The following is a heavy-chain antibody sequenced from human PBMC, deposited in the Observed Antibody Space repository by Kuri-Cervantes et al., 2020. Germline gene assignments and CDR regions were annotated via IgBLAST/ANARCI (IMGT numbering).Heavy chain of an antibody. D-gene: IGHD6-19*01. Sequence: GESLKISCAASGFTFSSYSMNWVRQAPGKGLEWVSSISSSSSYIYYADSVKGRFTISRDNAENSLYLQMNSLRAEDTAVYYCARWSGSSGWYPDAFDIWGQGTMVTVSS. CDR2: ISSSSSYI. CDR3: ARWSGSSGWYPDAFDI. J-gene: IGHJ3*02. V-gene: IGHV3-21*03. CDR1: GFTFSSYS.